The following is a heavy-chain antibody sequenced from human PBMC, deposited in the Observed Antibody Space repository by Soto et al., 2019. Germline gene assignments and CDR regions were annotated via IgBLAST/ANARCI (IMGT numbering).Heavy chain of an antibody. Sequence: SETLSLTCTVSGGSISSYYWSWIRQPPGKGLEWIGYIYYSGSTNYNPSLKSRVTISVDTSKNQFSLKLSSVTAAGTAVYYCARSEWELLRWDAFDIWGQGTMVTVSS. CDR2: IYYSGST. V-gene: IGHV4-59*01. D-gene: IGHD1-26*01. J-gene: IGHJ3*02. CDR3: ARSEWELLRWDAFDI. CDR1: GGSISSYY.